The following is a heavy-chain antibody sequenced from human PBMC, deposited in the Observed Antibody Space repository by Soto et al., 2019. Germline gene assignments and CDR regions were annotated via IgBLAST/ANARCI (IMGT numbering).Heavy chain of an antibody. CDR1: GGSISGYY. J-gene: IGHJ4*02. CDR3: ARHVNLPLAGTGFDS. D-gene: IGHD6-19*01. V-gene: IGHV4-59*01. CDR2: IYNIGST. Sequence: QVQLQESGPGLVKPSETLSLTCTVSGGSISGYYXXWLRQPPGKGLEWIGYIYNIGSTNYNPSLRSRVTMSXXXXXXXXXLXLXXXXXXXXXXXYXARHVNLPLAGTGFDSWGRGTLVTVSS.